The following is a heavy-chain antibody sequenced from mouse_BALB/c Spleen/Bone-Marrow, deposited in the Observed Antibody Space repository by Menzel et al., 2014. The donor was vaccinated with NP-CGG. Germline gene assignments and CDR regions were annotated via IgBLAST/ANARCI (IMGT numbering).Heavy chain of an antibody. V-gene: IGHV1-14*01. D-gene: IGHD2-14*01. CDR3: ASPYYRYDALDY. Sequence: EVKLMESGPELVKPGASVKMSCKASGYTFTSYVMHWAKQKPGQGLEWIGYINPYNDGTKYNEKFKGKATLTSDKSSSTAYMELSSLTSGDSAVYYCASPYYRYDALDYWGQGTSVTVSS. J-gene: IGHJ4*01. CDR2: INPYNDGT. CDR1: GYTFTSYV.